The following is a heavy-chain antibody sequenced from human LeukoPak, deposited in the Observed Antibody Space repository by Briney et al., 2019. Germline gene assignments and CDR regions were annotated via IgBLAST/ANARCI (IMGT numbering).Heavy chain of an antibody. J-gene: IGHJ5*02. Sequence: DSVKVSCKPSGYTFTSYYMHWVRQAPGQGLDWLGIINPSGGSTSYAQKFQGRVTMTRDTSTSTVYMELSSLRSEGTAVYYCAREGGCSGGSCYSRSNWFDPWGQGTLVTVSS. D-gene: IGHD2-15*01. CDR1: GYTFTSYY. CDR2: INPSGGST. CDR3: AREGGCSGGSCYSRSNWFDP. V-gene: IGHV1-46*01.